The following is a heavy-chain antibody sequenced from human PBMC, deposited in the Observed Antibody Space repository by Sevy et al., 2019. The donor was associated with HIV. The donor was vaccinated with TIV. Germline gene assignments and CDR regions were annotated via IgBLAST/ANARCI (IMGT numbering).Heavy chain of an antibody. CDR1: GFSLSTSGVG. CDR2: IYWDDDK. D-gene: IGHD4-17*01. Sequence: SGPTLVNPTQTLTLTCTFSGFSLSTSGVGVGWIRQPPGKALEWLALIYWDDDKRYSPSLKSRLTITKDTSKNQVVLTMTTMDPVDTATYYCAHSPRYGGRAYDAFDIWGQGTMVTVSS. J-gene: IGHJ3*02. V-gene: IGHV2-5*02. CDR3: AHSPRYGGRAYDAFDI.